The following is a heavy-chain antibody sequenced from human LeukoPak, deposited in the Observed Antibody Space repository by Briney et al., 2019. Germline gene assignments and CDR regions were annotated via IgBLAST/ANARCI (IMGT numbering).Heavy chain of an antibody. CDR3: ASRDYFDY. CDR1: GFTFSSYE. Sequence: GGSLRLSCAASGFTFSSYEVNWVRQAPGKGLEWVSYITADSGTTYYADSVKGRFTISRDNAKNSLYLQMNSLRDEDTAVYYCASRDYFDYWGQGTLVTVSS. V-gene: IGHV3-48*02. J-gene: IGHJ4*02. CDR2: ITADSGTT.